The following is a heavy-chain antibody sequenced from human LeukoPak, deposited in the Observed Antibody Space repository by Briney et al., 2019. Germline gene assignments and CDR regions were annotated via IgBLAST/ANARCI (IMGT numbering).Heavy chain of an antibody. J-gene: IGHJ4*02. D-gene: IGHD2-15*01. Sequence: PGGSLRLSCAASGFPFNRQTMSWVRQAPGKGLEWVAKMKEDGTEIAYVDSVKGRFTISRDNAENSLYLEMKSLRAEDTAVYYCVKGGRQYLEFWGQGTLVTVSS. CDR2: MKEDGTEI. CDR1: GFPFNRQT. CDR3: VKGGRQYLEF. V-gene: IGHV3-7*03.